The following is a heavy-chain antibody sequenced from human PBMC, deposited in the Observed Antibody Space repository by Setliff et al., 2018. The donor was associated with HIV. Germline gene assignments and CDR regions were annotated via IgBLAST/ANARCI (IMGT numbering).Heavy chain of an antibody. Sequence: PGGSLRLSCATSGFGFSRYAMHWVRQAPGKGLVWIGEVNHRGTTSHNPSLKSRVTASVDTSKNQFSLKLASVTAADSAVYYCARGRKFGYCSGGRCTTVFIFDNWGQGGLVTVSS. CDR3: ARGRKFGYCSGGRCTTVFIFDN. J-gene: IGHJ4*02. CDR1: GFGFSRYA. CDR2: VNHRGTT. D-gene: IGHD2-15*01. V-gene: IGHV4-34*01.